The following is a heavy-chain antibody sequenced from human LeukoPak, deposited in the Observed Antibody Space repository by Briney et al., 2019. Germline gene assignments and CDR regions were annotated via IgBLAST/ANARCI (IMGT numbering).Heavy chain of an antibody. CDR1: GGSISSYY. V-gene: IGHV4-59*08. CDR3: ARLAKYSYAPYYFDY. J-gene: IGHJ4*02. D-gene: IGHD5-18*01. Sequence: PSETLSLTCTVSGGSISSYYWSWIRQPPGKGLEWIGYIYYSGSTNYNPSLKSRVTISVDTSKNQFSLKLSSVTAADTAVYYCARLAKYSYAPYYFDYWGRGTLVTVSS. CDR2: IYYSGST.